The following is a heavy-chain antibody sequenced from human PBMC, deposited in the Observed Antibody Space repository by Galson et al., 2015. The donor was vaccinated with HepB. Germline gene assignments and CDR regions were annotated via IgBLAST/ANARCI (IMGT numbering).Heavy chain of an antibody. J-gene: IGHJ4*02. D-gene: IGHD1-26*01. CDR1: GGTLSSYT. CDR3: ARTPKALYSGSYYFDY. Sequence: SVKVSCKASGGTLSSYTISWVRQAPGQGLEWMGRIIPILGIANYAQKFQGRVTITADKSTSTAYMELSSLRSEDTAVYYCARTPKALYSGSYYFDYWGQGALVTVSS. V-gene: IGHV1-69*02. CDR2: IIPILGIA.